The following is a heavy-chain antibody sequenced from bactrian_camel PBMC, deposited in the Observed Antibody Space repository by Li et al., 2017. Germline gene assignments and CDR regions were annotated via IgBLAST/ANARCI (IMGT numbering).Heavy chain of an antibody. CDR1: GLSYSSKC. D-gene: IGHD4*01. J-gene: IGHJ4*01. Sequence: QLVESGGGSVQAGGSLRLSCAASGLSYSSKCMAWFRQAPGSEREGIATISQRSGTPHYADSVKGRFTISQDNDKTTMYLQMDSLKPEDTGVYYCATLRRVDYAVFDYWGQGTQVTVS. CDR3: ATLRRVDYAVFDY. V-gene: IGHV3-3*01. CDR2: ISQRSGTP.